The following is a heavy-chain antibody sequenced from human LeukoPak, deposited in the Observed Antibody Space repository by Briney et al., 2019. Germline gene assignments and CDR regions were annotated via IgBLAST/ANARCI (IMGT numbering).Heavy chain of an antibody. D-gene: IGHD3-10*01. J-gene: IGHJ4*02. CDR3: ASQLTGKRITMVRGALPFDY. V-gene: IGHV4-34*01. CDR2: INHSGST. CDR1: GGSFSGYY. Sequence: KPSETLSLTCAVYGGSFSGYYWSWLRQPPGKGLEWIGEINHSGSTNYNPSLKSRVTISVDTSKNQFSLKLSSVTAADTAVYYCASQLTGKRITMVRGALPFDYWGQGTLVTVSS.